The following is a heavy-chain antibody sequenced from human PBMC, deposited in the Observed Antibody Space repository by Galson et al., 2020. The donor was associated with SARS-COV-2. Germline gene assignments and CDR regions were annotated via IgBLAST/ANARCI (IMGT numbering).Heavy chain of an antibody. J-gene: IGHJ6*03. CDR2: IYYSGST. CDR1: GGSISSSSYY. D-gene: IGHD2-2*01. CDR3: ARVMDQLLVMDV. Sequence: SETLSLTCTVSGGSISSSSYYWGWIRQPPGKGLEWIGSIYYSGSTYYNTSLKSRVTISVDTSKNQFSLKLSSVTAADTAVYYCARVMDQLLVMDVWGKGTTVTVSS. V-gene: IGHV4-39*07.